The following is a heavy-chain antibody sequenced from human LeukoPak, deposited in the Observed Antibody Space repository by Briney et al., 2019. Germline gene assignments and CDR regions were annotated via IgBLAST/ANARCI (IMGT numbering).Heavy chain of an antibody. CDR3: ARQIRYFDWLFGGFDP. CDR1: GGSISSSNW. Sequence: PSETLSLTCAVSGGSISSSNWWSWVRQPPGKGLEWIGEIYHSGSTNYNPSLKSRVTISVDKSKNQFSLKLSSVTAADTAVYYCARQIRYFDWLFGGFDPWGQGTLVTVSS. J-gene: IGHJ5*02. D-gene: IGHD3-9*01. V-gene: IGHV4-4*02. CDR2: IYHSGST.